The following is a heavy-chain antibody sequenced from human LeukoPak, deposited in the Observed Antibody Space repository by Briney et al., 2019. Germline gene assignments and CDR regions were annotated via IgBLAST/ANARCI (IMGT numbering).Heavy chain of an antibody. Sequence: ASVNVSCKASGYTFTSYYMHWVRQAPGQGLEWMGIINPSGGSTSYAQKLQGRVTMTTDTSTSTAYMELRSLRSDDTAVYYCARGPSYYYDSSGINPWGQGTLVTVSS. D-gene: IGHD3-22*01. V-gene: IGHV1-46*01. CDR2: INPSGGST. CDR3: ARGPSYYYDSSGINP. J-gene: IGHJ5*02. CDR1: GYTFTSYY.